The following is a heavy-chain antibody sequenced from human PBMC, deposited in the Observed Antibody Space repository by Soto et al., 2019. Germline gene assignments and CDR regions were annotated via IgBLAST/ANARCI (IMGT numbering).Heavy chain of an antibody. J-gene: IGHJ6*02. CDR3: ARDKEWMITFGGVTPYSYYGMDV. Sequence: VASVKVSCKASGYTFTSYGISWVRQAPGQGLEWMGWISAYNGNTNYAQKLQGRVTMTTDTSTGTAYMELRSLRSDDTAVYYCARDKEWMITFGGVTPYSYYGMDVWGQGTTVTVSS. D-gene: IGHD3-16*01. V-gene: IGHV1-18*01. CDR2: ISAYNGNT. CDR1: GYTFTSYG.